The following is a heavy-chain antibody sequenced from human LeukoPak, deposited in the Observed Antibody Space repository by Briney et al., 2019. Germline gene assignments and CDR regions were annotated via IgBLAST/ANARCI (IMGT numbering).Heavy chain of an antibody. J-gene: IGHJ2*01. V-gene: IGHV4-59*08. D-gene: IGHD2-15*01. CDR3: ARRIWAAWYFDL. CDR2: IYYSGST. Sequence: SETLSLTCTVSCGSIRSYYWSWIRQPPGKGLEWIGYIYYSGSTTYNPSLKSRVTISVDTSKNQFSLKLSSVTAADTAVYYCARRIWAAWYFDLWGRGTLVTVSS. CDR1: CGSIRSYY.